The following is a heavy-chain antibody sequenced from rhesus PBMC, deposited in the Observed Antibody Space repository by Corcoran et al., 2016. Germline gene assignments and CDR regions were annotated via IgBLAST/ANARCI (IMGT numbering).Heavy chain of an antibody. CDR3: SRGSYGSFDY. CDR1: GYSISRGYG. CDR2: IGGSSGST. V-gene: IGHV4-127*01. D-gene: IGHD4-4*01. Sequence: QVQLQESGPGLVKPSETLSLTCAVSGYSISRGYGWSWIRQPPGKGLEWIGYIGGSSGSTNYNPSLKSRVTISKDTSKKQFSLKLSSVTAADTAVYYCSRGSYGSFDYWGQGVLVTVSS. J-gene: IGHJ4*01.